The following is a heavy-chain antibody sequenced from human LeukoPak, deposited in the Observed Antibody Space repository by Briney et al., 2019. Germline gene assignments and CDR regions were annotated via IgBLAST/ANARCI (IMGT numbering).Heavy chain of an antibody. Sequence: GGSLRLSCAASGFTFSSYAMSWVRQAPGKGLEWVSAISAGSSTYYADSVKGRFTISRDNSKYTLYLQMNSLRAEDTAVYYCAKGGSTSPNGINDYWGQGTLVTVSS. V-gene: IGHV3-23*01. CDR1: GFTFSSYA. CDR3: AKGGSTSPNGINDY. J-gene: IGHJ4*02. CDR2: ISAGSST. D-gene: IGHD2-2*01.